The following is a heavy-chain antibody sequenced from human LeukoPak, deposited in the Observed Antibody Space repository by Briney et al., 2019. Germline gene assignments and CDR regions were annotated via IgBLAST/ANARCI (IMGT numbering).Heavy chain of an antibody. D-gene: IGHD5-18*01. CDR2: IIQHGGEE. V-gene: IGHV3-7*01. CDR1: GFTFSDYW. Sequence: GGSLRLSCAASGFTFSDYWMNWVRQAPGKGLEWVANIIQHGGEEYYLDSVEGRFTISRDNARNSLYLQMSSLRPEDTAVYYCARDFSGYSFGYEAFDIWGPGTMVTVSS. J-gene: IGHJ3*02. CDR3: ARDFSGYSFGYEAFDI.